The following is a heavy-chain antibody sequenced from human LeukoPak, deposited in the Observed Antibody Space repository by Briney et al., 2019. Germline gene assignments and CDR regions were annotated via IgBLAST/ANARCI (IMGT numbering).Heavy chain of an antibody. D-gene: IGHD3-10*01. CDR2: ISWDGGST. Sequence: GGSLRLSCAASGLTFDDYAMHWVRQAPGKGLEWVSLISWDGGSTYYADSVKGRFTISRDNSKNSLYLQMNSLRAEDTALYYCAKDKGYGSGSYPYYYYGMDAWGKGTTVTVSS. CDR3: AKDKGYGSGSYPYYYYGMDA. CDR1: GLTFDDYA. J-gene: IGHJ6*04. V-gene: IGHV3-43D*04.